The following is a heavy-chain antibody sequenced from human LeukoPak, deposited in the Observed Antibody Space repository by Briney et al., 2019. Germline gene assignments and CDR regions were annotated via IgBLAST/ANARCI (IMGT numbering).Heavy chain of an antibody. CDR1: GFTFSSYD. D-gene: IGHD6-19*01. CDR3: AKGTKAVAGTLVDY. Sequence: GGSLRLSCAASGFTFSSYDMSWVRQAPGKGLEWVSAISASGGTYYADSVKGRFTISRDNSKNTLYLQMNSQRAEDTAVYYCAKGTKAVAGTLVDYWGQGTLVTVSS. CDR2: ISASGGT. J-gene: IGHJ4*02. V-gene: IGHV3-23*01.